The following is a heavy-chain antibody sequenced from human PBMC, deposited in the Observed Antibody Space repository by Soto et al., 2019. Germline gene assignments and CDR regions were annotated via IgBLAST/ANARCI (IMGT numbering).Heavy chain of an antibody. V-gene: IGHV4-34*01. CDR2: INDSGGT. Sequence: QVQLQQWGAGLLKPSETLSRTCAVYGESFSGYYWTWIRQPPGKGLEWIGEINDSGGTNYNPSIKSRVTMSVDSSKDQFSLKLSSVTAADTAVYYCARGTIYDYWGQGTLVTVSS. J-gene: IGHJ4*02. CDR3: ARGTIYDY. CDR1: GESFSGYY. D-gene: IGHD5-12*01.